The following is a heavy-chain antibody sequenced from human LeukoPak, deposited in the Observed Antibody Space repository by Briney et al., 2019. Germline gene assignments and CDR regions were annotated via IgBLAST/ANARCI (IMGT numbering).Heavy chain of an antibody. CDR2: IKSKTDGGTT. D-gene: IGHD2-21*02. Sequence: GGSLRLSCAASGFTFSNAWMSWVRQAPGKGLEWVGRIKSKTDGGTTDYAAPVKGRFTISRDDSKNTLYLQMNSLKTEDTAVYYCTTGIGAYCGGDCYSHYFDYWGRGTLVTVSS. CDR1: GFTFSNAW. J-gene: IGHJ4*02. V-gene: IGHV3-15*01. CDR3: TTGIGAYCGGDCYSHYFDY.